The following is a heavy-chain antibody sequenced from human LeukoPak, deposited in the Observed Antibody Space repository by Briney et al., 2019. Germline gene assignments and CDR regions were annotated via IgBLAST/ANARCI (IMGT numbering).Heavy chain of an antibody. Sequence: SVKVSCKASGGTFSSYAISWVRQAPGQGLEWMGRIIPILGIANYAQKFQGRVTITADKSTSTAYMELSSLRSEDTAVYYCARAIRRGYSNYYFDYWGQGTLVTVSS. CDR2: IIPILGIA. D-gene: IGHD5-18*01. J-gene: IGHJ4*02. CDR3: ARAIRRGYSNYYFDY. V-gene: IGHV1-69*04. CDR1: GGTFSSYA.